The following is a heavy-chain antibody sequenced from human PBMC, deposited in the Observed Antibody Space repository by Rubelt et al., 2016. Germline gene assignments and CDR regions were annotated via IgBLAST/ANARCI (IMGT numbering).Heavy chain of an antibody. V-gene: IGHV1-18*01. CDR3: AITRTDNGSDTWAKGNDY. CDR2: IGTYNGNT. J-gene: IGHJ4*02. CDR1: GYTFTTYG. D-gene: IGHD2-21*02. Sequence: QVQLVQSGAEVKKPGASVKVSCKASGYTFTTYGISWVRQAPGQGLEWMGWIGTYNGNTNYAQKIPARVTLSTDTATSTTYLVLRRLSSDDTAVYYCAITRTDNGSDTWAKGNDYWGQGTLVTVSS.